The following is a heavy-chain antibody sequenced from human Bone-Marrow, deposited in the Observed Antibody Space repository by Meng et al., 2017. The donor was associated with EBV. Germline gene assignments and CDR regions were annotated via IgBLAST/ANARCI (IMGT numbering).Heavy chain of an antibody. CDR1: SFSLSTSGMD. D-gene: IGHD6-19*01. CDR3: AHRRSDSGWFGY. V-gene: IGHV2-5*02. CDR2: IYWDDET. J-gene: IGHJ4*02. Sequence: HITLKDCGPTGNNPTQTLTLTGTFSSFSLSTSGMDVAWIRQPPGKALEWLALIYWDDETRYSPALKNRLTVTKDSSKNQVVFRMANLDPADTATYYCAHRRSDSGWFGYWGQGTLVTVSS.